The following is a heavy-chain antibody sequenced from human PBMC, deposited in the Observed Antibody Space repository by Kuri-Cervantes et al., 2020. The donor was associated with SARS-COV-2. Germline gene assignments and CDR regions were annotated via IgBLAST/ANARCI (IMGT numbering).Heavy chain of an antibody. CDR2: IYYSGST. D-gene: IGHD3-22*01. Sequence: GSLRLSCTVSGGSISSYYWSWIRQPPGKGLEWIGYIYYSGSTNYIPSLKSRVTISADTSKNQFSLKMSSVTAADTAVYYCARADVYYYDSRGLGAFDIWGQGTMVTVSS. CDR3: ARADVYYYDSRGLGAFDI. V-gene: IGHV4-59*01. J-gene: IGHJ3*02. CDR1: GGSISSYY.